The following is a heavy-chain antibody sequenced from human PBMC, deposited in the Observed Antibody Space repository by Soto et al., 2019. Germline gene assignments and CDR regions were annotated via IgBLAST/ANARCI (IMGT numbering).Heavy chain of an antibody. CDR2: ISAYNGNT. V-gene: IGHV1-18*01. J-gene: IGHJ4*02. Sequence: ASVKVSCKASGYSFTSYGISWVRQAPGQGLEWMGWISAYNGNTKYAQKLQGRVTMTTDTSTSTVYMELSSLRSEDTAVYYCARVQYDYVWGPFDYWGQGTLVTVSS. D-gene: IGHD3-16*01. CDR3: ARVQYDYVWGPFDY. CDR1: GYSFTSYG.